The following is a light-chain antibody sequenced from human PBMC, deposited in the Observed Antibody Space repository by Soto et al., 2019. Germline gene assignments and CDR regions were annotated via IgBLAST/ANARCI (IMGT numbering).Light chain of an antibody. Sequence: QSVLTQPASVSGSPGQSITISCTGASSDVGAYDYVSWYQQHPGKAPKLMIYEVSNRPSGVSNRFSGSKSGNTASLTISGLQAEDEADYYCGSYTRTDTLVVFGGGTKLTVL. V-gene: IGLV2-14*01. CDR2: EVS. J-gene: IGLJ2*01. CDR1: SSDVGAYDY. CDR3: GSYTRTDTLVV.